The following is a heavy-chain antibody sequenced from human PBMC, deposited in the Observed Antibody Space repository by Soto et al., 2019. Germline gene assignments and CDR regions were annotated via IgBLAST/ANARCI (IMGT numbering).Heavy chain of an antibody. V-gene: IGHV3-64D*06. CDR1: GFTFSSYA. D-gene: IGHD3-22*01. Sequence: PGGSLRLSCSASGFTFSSYAMHCVRQAPGKGLEYVSAISSNGGSTYYADSVKGRFTISRDKSKNTLYLQMSSLRAEDTAVYYCVKEDDYDSSGPSDYWGQGTLVTVSS. CDR2: ISSNGGST. J-gene: IGHJ4*02. CDR3: VKEDDYDSSGPSDY.